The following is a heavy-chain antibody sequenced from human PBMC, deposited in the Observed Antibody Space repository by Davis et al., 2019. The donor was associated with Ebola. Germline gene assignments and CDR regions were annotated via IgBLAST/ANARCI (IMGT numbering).Heavy chain of an antibody. D-gene: IGHD2-15*01. Sequence: PSETLSLTCAVYGGSFSGYYWSWIRQPPGKGLEWIGEINHSGSTNYNPSLKSRVTISVDTSKNQFSLKLSSVTAADTAVYYCARVRVDTAMVTGYCSGGSCYSIDYWGQGTLVTVSS. CDR1: GGSFSGYY. J-gene: IGHJ4*02. CDR3: ARVRVDTAMVTGYCSGGSCYSIDY. V-gene: IGHV4-34*01. CDR2: INHSGST.